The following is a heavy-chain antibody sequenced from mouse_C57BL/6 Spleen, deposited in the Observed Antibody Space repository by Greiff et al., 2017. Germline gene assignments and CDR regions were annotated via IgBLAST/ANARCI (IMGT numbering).Heavy chain of an antibody. J-gene: IGHJ2*01. CDR2: INPNYGTT. CDR3: ARRGLEGAMDGRDFDY. V-gene: IGHV1-39*01. CDR1: GYSFTDYN. Sequence: VQLKESGPELVKPGASVKISCKASGYSFTDYNMNWVKQSNGKSLEWIGVINPNYGTTSYNQKFKGKATLPVDQSSSTAYMQLNSLTSEDSAVYYCARRGLEGAMDGRDFDYWGQGTTLTVSS. D-gene: IGHD1-1*02.